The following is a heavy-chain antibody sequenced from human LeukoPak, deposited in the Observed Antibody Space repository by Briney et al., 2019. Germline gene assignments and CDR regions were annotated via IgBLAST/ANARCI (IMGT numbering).Heavy chain of an antibody. Sequence: ASVKVSCKASGYTFTGYYMHWVRQAPGQGLEWMGWINPNSGGTNYAQKFQGWVTMTRDTSISTAYMELSRLRSDDTAVYYCATVLAAAGTGGWYFDLWGRGTLVTVSS. CDR3: ATVLAAAGTGGWYFDL. CDR2: INPNSGGT. CDR1: GYTFTGYY. J-gene: IGHJ2*01. V-gene: IGHV1-2*04. D-gene: IGHD6-13*01.